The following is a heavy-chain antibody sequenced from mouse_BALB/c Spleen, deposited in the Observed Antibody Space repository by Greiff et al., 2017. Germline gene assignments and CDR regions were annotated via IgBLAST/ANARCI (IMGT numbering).Heavy chain of an antibody. CDR2: IYPSDSYT. CDR3: SCTTEYAMDY. CDR1: GYTFTSYW. V-gene: IGHV1-69*02. Sequence: VQLQQPGAELVRPGASVKLSCKASGYTFTSYWINWVKQRPGQGLEWIGNIYPSDSYTNYNQKFKDKATLTVDKSSSTAYMQLSSPTSEDSAVYYCSCTTEYAMDYWGQGTSVTVSS. D-gene: IGHD2-14*01. J-gene: IGHJ4*01.